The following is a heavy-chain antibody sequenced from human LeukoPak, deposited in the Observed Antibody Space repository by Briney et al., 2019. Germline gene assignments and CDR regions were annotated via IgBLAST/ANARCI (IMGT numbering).Heavy chain of an antibody. J-gene: IGHJ4*02. CDR1: GFTFDDYA. CDR3: AKDYCSGGSCYYFDY. D-gene: IGHD2-15*01. Sequence: GGSLRLSCAASGFTFDDYAMRWVRQAPGEGLEWVSGISWNSGSIGSADSVKGRFTISRDNAKNSLYLQMTSLRAEDMALYYCAKDYCSGGSCYYFDYWGQGTLVTVSS. V-gene: IGHV3-9*03. CDR2: ISWNSGSI.